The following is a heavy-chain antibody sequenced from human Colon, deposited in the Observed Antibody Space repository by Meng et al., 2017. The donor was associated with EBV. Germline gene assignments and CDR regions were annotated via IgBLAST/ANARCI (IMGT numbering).Heavy chain of an antibody. J-gene: IGHJ5*02. CDR2: IYVSGPN. D-gene: IGHD3-16*01. Sequence: ASRPDPLKPSRPQSLTRPFTVGSLSLARGWSGARHTPGKGLKWIGEIYVSGPNNYKPSHKSRVTISVDKSKNQFSLKLSSVTAADTAVYYCARGALYNHYDFIWGSNNNWFDPWGQGTLVTVSS. V-gene: IGHV4-4*02. CDR3: ARGALYNHYDFIWGSNNNWFDP. CDR1: VGSLSLARG.